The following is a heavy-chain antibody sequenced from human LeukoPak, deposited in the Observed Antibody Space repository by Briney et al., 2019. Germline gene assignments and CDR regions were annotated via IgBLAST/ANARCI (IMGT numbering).Heavy chain of an antibody. D-gene: IGHD3-16*02. Sequence: ASVKVSCKVSGYTLTELSMHWVRQAPGKGLEWMGGFDPEDGETIYAQKFQGRVTMTEDTSTDTAYMELSSLRSEDTAVYYCATGDMGGVIVIPYYFDYWGQGTLVTVSS. V-gene: IGHV1-24*01. J-gene: IGHJ4*02. CDR3: ATGDMGGVIVIPYYFDY. CDR2: FDPEDGET. CDR1: GYTLTELS.